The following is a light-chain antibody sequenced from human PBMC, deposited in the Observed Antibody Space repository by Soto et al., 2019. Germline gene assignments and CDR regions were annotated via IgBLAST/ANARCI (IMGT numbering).Light chain of an antibody. V-gene: IGKV1-39*01. CDR3: QQSYTTPVT. CDR2: GTF. J-gene: IGKJ5*01. Sequence: DVQITQSPASLSASVGDRVSITCRTSFTVSGYLNWWQQRPGKAPTLLIYGTFKLHSGVPSRFSGSGSGADFTLTITNVQPEDIAIYYWQQSYTTPVTFGPGTRL. CDR1: FTVSGY.